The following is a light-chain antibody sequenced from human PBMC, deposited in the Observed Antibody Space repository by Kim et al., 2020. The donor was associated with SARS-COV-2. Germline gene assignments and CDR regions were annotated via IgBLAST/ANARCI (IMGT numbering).Light chain of an antibody. V-gene: IGLV6-57*01. J-gene: IGLJ2*01. CDR2: END. Sequence: GRTVTISCARSSGSFAINFVQWYQQRPGSPPVTLIYENDQRPSGVPNRFSGSIDSSSNSASLTISGLKTEDEAYYYCQSYDYITQVFGGGTKLTVL. CDR3: QSYDYITQV. CDR1: SGSFAINF.